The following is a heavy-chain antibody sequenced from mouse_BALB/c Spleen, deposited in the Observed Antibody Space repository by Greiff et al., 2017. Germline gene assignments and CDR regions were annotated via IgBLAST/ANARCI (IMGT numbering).Heavy chain of an antibody. J-gene: IGHJ4*01. CDR3: ARHHAMDY. CDR2: ISSGGSYT. CDR1: GFTFSSYG. Sequence: EVHLVESGGDLVKPGGSLKLSCAASGFTFSSYGMSWVRQTPDKRLEWVATISSGGSYTYYPDSVKGRFTISRDNAKNTLYLQMSSLKSEDTAMYYCARHHAMDYWGQGTSVTVSS. V-gene: IGHV5-6*01.